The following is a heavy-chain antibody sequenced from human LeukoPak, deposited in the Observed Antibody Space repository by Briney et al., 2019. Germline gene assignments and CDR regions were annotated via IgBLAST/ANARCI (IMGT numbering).Heavy chain of an antibody. CDR1: GFTFSSYS. D-gene: IGHD1-26*01. CDR2: ISSSSAYI. J-gene: IGHJ4*02. V-gene: IGHV3-21*01. Sequence: GGSLRLSCAASGFTFSSYSMNWVRQGPGKGLEWVSSISSSSAYIYYADSVKGRFTISRDNAKNSLYLQLNSLRAEDTAVYYCAISGRGSYYPFDYWGQGTLVTVSS. CDR3: AISGRGSYYPFDY.